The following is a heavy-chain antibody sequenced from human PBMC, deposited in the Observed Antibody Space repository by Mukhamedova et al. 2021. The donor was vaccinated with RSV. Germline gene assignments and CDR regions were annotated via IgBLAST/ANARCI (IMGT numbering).Heavy chain of an antibody. Sequence: EWMGGIIPILGIANYAQKFRGRVTITADESTSTAYMELSSLRSEDTAVYYCARDRASWGIAASDWYFDLWGRGTLVTVSS. CDR2: IIPILGIA. D-gene: IGHD6-13*01. V-gene: IGHV1-69*10. J-gene: IGHJ2*01. CDR3: ARDRASWGIAASDWYFDL.